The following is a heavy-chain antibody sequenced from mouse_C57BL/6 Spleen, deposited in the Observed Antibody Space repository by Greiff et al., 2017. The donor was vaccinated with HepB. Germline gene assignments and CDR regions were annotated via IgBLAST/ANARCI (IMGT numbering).Heavy chain of an antibody. J-gene: IGHJ4*01. CDR3: ARERNYDAMDY. CDR2: INPNNGGT. CDR1: GYTFTDYN. Sequence: EVKLMESGPELVKPGASVKMSCKASGYTFTDYNMHWVKQSHGKSLEWIGYINPNNGGTSYNQKFKGKATLTVNKSSSTAYMELRSLTSEDSAVYYCARERNYDAMDYWGQGTSVTVSS. V-gene: IGHV1-22*01.